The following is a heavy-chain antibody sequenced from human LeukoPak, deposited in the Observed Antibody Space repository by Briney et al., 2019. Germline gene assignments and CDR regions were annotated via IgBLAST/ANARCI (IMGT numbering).Heavy chain of an antibody. Sequence: GASVKVSCKASGGTFSSYAISWVRQAPGQGLEWMGGIIPIFGTANYAQKFQGRVTITADESTSTAYMELSSLRSEDTAVYYCARLRRARGSARSFYYYGMDVWGQGTTVTVSS. D-gene: IGHD3-10*01. J-gene: IGHJ6*02. CDR3: ARLRRARGSARSFYYYGMDV. CDR2: IIPIFGTA. V-gene: IGHV1-69*13. CDR1: GGTFSSYA.